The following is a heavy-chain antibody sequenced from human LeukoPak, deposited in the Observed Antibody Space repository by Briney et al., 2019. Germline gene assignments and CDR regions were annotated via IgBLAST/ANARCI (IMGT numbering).Heavy chain of an antibody. J-gene: IGHJ3*02. D-gene: IGHD1-26*01. Sequence: GGSLRLSCAASGFTFSDYYMSWIRQAPGKGLEWGSAISGSGGSTYYADSVKARFTISRDNSKNTLYLKMNSLKAENTTVYYCARWQSGSSLPDAFDIWGQGTLVTVSS. CDR1: GFTFSDYY. V-gene: IGHV3-23*01. CDR2: ISGSGGST. CDR3: ARWQSGSSLPDAFDI.